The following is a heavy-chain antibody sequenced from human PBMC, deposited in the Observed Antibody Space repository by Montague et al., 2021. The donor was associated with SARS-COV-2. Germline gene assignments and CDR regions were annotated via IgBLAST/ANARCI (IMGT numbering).Heavy chain of an antibody. Sequence: YNSYSTNYNPSLKSRVSISVDTSKNQLSLRLSSLTATDTAVYYCARIWWWSGGYWGQGTLV. J-gene: IGHJ4*02. V-gene: IGHV4-30-4*01. CDR3: ARIWWWSGGY. D-gene: IGHD2-21*01. CDR2: YNSYST.